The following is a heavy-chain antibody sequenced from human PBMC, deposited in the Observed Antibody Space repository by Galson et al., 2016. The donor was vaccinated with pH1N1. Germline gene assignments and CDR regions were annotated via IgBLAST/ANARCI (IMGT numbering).Heavy chain of an antibody. D-gene: IGHD2-15*01. J-gene: IGHJ4*02. Sequence: SLRLSCAASGFIFGDYWMSWVRQAPGKGLEWVANIKEDGSEKYYVDSVTGRFTVSRDNAKESLFLQMNSLKTEDTAVYYCTSHLGYCSGGCSSGDYWGPGTLVTVSS. CDR3: TSHLGYCSGGCSSGDY. CDR1: GFIFGDYW. CDR2: IKEDGSEK. V-gene: IGHV3-7*03.